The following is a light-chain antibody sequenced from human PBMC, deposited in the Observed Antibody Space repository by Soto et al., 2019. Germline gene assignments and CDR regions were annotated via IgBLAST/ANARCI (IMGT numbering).Light chain of an antibody. V-gene: IGKV1-33*01. CDR3: QHYDNLPMYT. J-gene: IGKJ2*01. CDR1: QDISND. CDR2: DAS. Sequence: DIQVTQSPSSLSASVGDRVTITCQASQDISNDLSWYQQKPGKAPKLLIYDASNLETGVPSRFSGSRSGTDFTFTISSLQPEDIATYYCQHYDNLPMYTFSQGTKLEI.